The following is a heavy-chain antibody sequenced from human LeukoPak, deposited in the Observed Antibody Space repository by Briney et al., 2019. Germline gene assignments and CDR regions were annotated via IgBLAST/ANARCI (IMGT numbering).Heavy chain of an antibody. D-gene: IGHD6-19*01. CDR1: EYTFTSYY. V-gene: IGHV1-2*02. CDR3: APGYSSGWYAFDY. J-gene: IGHJ4*02. CDR2: INPNSGGT. Sequence: GASVKVSCKASEYTFTSYYMHWVRQAPGQGLEWVGWINPNSGGTSYAQKFQGRVTMTRDTSISTAYMDLSRLRSDDTAVYYCAPGYSSGWYAFDYWGQGTLVTVSS.